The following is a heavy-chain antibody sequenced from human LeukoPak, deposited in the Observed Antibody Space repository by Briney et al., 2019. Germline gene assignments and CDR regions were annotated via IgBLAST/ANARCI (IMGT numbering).Heavy chain of an antibody. CDR3: ARPPRDLVSAAPFPS. V-gene: IGHV1-2*02. D-gene: IGHD5/OR15-5a*01. CDR1: GCTFSDYY. CDR2: VFPRSGDT. Sequence: GASVKVSCKASGCTFSDYYIHWVRQAPGEGLEWVGWVFPRSGDTYYSQRFHGRVAMTTDTSINTAYMELSRLKSDDTGVYFCARPPRDLVSAAPFPSWGQGTLVTVSS. J-gene: IGHJ5*02.